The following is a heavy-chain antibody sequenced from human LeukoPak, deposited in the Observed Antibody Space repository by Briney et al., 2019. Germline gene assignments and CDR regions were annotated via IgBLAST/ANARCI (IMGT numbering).Heavy chain of an antibody. J-gene: IGHJ4*02. CDR1: GFTFSSYS. CDR3: ARAYGGSSGFGAGTIDY. D-gene: IGHD6-13*01. CDR2: IISSSSYI. V-gene: IGHV3-21*01. Sequence: GGSLRLSCAASGFTFSSYSMNWVRQAPGKGLEWVSSIISSSSYIYYADSVKGRFTISRDNAKNSLYLQMNSLRAEDTAVYYCARAYGGSSGFGAGTIDYWGQGTRVTVSS.